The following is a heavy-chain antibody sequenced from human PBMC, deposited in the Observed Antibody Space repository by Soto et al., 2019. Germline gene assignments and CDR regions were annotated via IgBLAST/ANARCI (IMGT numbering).Heavy chain of an antibody. D-gene: IGHD1-26*01. V-gene: IGHV1-46*01. CDR3: ARLDIVGPTSVP. CDR1: GYTFTTYY. J-gene: IGHJ5*02. CDR2: INPTSGST. Sequence: QVQLLQSGAEVKRPGASVNISCKAFGYTFTTYYMHCVRQAPGQGLEWMGIINPTSGSTTYAQSFQGRITMTRNTSTRTVYMELNSLRSDDTAVYYCARLDIVGPTSVPWGQGTLVTVSS.